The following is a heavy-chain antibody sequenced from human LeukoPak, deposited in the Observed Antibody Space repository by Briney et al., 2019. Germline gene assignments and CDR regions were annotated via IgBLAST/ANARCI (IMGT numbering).Heavy chain of an antibody. Sequence: EKSLRLSCAASGFTFRNYALHWVRQAPGKGLEWASVISSGGTYKYYADSVKGRFTISGDDSKNTVYLQLNSLRPEDTAVYYCARDSTYYYESGSSGPHYFDNWGQGTLVTVSS. V-gene: IGHV3-30*01. CDR3: ARDSTYYYESGSSGPHYFDN. D-gene: IGHD3-10*01. CDR1: GFTFRNYA. CDR2: ISSGGTYK. J-gene: IGHJ4*02.